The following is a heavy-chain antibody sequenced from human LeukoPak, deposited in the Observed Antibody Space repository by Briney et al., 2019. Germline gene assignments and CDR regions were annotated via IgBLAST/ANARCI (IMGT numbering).Heavy chain of an antibody. CDR1: GFTFSNYG. Sequence: GGSLRLSCAASGFTFSNYGMSWVRQAPGKGLEWVSAITGSGGNTKYADSVKGRSTISRDNSKNTLSLQMNSLRAEDTAVYYCARLRRPDSGDCQYWGQGTLVTVSS. CDR2: ITGSGGNT. J-gene: IGHJ4*02. V-gene: IGHV3-23*01. D-gene: IGHD4-17*01. CDR3: ARLRRPDSGDCQY.